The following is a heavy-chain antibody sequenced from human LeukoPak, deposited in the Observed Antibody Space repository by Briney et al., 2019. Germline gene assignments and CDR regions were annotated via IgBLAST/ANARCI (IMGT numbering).Heavy chain of an antibody. CDR3: ARWAVNY. Sequence: PGGSLRLSCAASGFTFSSYSMNWVRQAPGKGLEWVSSISGSGSSIYYADSVRGRFTISRDNARNSLYLQMTSLRAEDTAVYYCARWAVNYWGQGTLATVSS. D-gene: IGHD6-19*01. J-gene: IGHJ4*02. CDR1: GFTFSSYS. CDR2: ISGSGSSI. V-gene: IGHV3-21*01.